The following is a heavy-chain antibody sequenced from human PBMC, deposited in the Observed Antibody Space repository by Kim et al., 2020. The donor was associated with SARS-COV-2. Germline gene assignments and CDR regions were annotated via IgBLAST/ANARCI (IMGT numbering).Heavy chain of an antibody. CDR1: GFTFSRYA. Sequence: GGSLRLSCVASGFTFSRYAMSWVRQAPGQGLEWVSDIGSDGSESSSASAMRRLSTSTDNTTSTTLLLLNNRRIDDAAAIYCWKDLNDYTAMDVWGQATT. CDR3: WKDLNDYTAMDV. V-gene: IGHV3-23*01. CDR2: IGSDGSE. D-gene: IGHD2-2*02. J-gene: IGHJ6*02.